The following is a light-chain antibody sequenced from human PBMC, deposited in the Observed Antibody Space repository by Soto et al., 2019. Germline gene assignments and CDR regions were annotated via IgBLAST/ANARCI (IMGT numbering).Light chain of an antibody. CDR3: AAWDNSLRWV. J-gene: IGLJ3*02. V-gene: IGLV1-47*01. CDR2: RTD. Sequence: QSVLSQSPSASGAPGQRVTISCSGSSSNIGSNFVYWYQQLPGTAPKLLIYRTDQRPSGVPDRFSGSKPGASASLVISGLRSEDEADYYCAAWDNSLRWVFGGGTKLTVL. CDR1: SSNIGSNF.